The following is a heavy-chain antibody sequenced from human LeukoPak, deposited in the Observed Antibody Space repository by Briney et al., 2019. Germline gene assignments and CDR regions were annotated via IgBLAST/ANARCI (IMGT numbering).Heavy chain of an antibody. V-gene: IGHV3-33*01. CDR1: GFTFGRYG. CDR2: IWYDGRNQ. D-gene: IGHD3-10*01. Sequence: GWSLRLSCAASGFTFGRYGMHWVRQAPGKGLEWVAVIWYDGRNQYYADSVKGRFAISRDNSKNTLYLQMNSLRAEDTAVYYCARGFGELSNGMDVWGQGTTVTVSS. J-gene: IGHJ6*02. CDR3: ARGFGELSNGMDV.